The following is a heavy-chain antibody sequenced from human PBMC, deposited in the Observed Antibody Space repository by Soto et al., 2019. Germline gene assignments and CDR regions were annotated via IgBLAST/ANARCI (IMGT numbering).Heavy chain of an antibody. J-gene: IGHJ6*02. D-gene: IGHD3-16*01. CDR3: VMVDNYVTPTPQDV. V-gene: IGHV1-18*01. CDR1: GYIFVNYG. Sequence: QVQLVQSGDEVKQPGASVKVSCKASGYIFVNYGIAWVRQAPGQGLEWMGWISPYTGNTHSATKVQGRLTMTTDTSTSTAYMDLGILTSDDTAVYYCVMVDNYVTPTPQDVWGQGTTVTVSS. CDR2: ISPYTGNT.